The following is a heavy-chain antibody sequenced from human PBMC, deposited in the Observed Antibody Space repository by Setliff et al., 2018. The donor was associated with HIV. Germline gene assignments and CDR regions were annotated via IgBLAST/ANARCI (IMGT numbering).Heavy chain of an antibody. J-gene: IGHJ4*02. V-gene: IGHV1-69*10. CDR3: ASGSHGEGATDY. CDR2: IVPVLSIT. Sequence: SVKVSCKASRGSFDTYVISWVRQAPGQGLEWMGGIVPVLSITKYAQKFQGRVTVTADKSTSTASMELSSLRSEDTAVYYCASGSHGEGATDYWGLGTLVTV. D-gene: IGHD1-26*01. CDR1: RGSFDTYV.